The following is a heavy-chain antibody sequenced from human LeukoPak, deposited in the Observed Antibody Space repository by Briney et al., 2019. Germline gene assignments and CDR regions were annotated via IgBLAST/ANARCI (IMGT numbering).Heavy chain of an antibody. Sequence: GGSLRLSCAASGFTFSSYAMSWVRQAPGKGLEWVSAISGSGGSTYYADSVKGRFTISRDNSKNTLYLQMNSLRAEDTAVYYCAKVNYDSWSGSLDAFDIWGQGTMVTVSS. CDR2: ISGSGGST. D-gene: IGHD3-3*01. J-gene: IGHJ3*02. CDR1: GFTFSSYA. V-gene: IGHV3-23*01. CDR3: AKVNYDSWSGSLDAFDI.